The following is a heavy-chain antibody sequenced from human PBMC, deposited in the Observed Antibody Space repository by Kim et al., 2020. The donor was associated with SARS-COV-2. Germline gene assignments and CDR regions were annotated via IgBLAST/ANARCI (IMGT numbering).Heavy chain of an antibody. Sequence: GGSLRLSCAASGFTFTEYWMHWVRQAPGKGLMWVSRIDTDGSETAYSDSVRGRFTISRDIAKNTLYLQMTSLTAEDPAVYYGARDGSLTAYSPGAFDIWGQGTLVTVS. D-gene: IGHD3-9*01. J-gene: IGHJ3*02. CDR2: IDTDGSET. CDR3: ARDGSLTAYSPGAFDI. V-gene: IGHV3-74*01. CDR1: GFTFTEYW.